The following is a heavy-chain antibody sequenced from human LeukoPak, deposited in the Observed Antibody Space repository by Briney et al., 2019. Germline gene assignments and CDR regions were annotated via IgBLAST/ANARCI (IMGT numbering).Heavy chain of an antibody. Sequence: PGGSLRLSCAASGFTFDAYAMHWVRQAPGKGLEWVAVIGYDGSNKYYADSVKGRFTISRDNPKKSLYLQMNSLRTEDTAVYYCAGTRNLRGDYFDYWGQGTLVTVSS. V-gene: IGHV3-33*08. CDR3: AGTRNLRGDYFDY. CDR2: IGYDGSNK. D-gene: IGHD3-10*01. J-gene: IGHJ4*02. CDR1: GFTFDAYA.